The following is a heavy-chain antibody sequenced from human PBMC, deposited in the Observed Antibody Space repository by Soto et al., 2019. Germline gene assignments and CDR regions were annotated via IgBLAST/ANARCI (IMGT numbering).Heavy chain of an antibody. CDR2: IFYSGST. D-gene: IGHD5-18*01. CDR1: GGSISSSSYY. V-gene: IGHV4-39*01. J-gene: IGHJ6*02. Sequence: SETLSLTCTVSGGSISSSSYYWGWIRQPPGKGLEWIGSIFYSGSTYYNPSLKSRVTISVDTSKNQFSLKLSSVTAADTAVYYCAFIFSGGYSYGLYYYGTDVWGHGSTVTVS. CDR3: AFIFSGGYSYGLYYYGTDV.